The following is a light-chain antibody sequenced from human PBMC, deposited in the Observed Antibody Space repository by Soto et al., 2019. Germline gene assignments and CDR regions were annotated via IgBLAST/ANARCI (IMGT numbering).Light chain of an antibody. CDR1: SSDVGGYNF. CDR3: CSFVGTDSSFV. J-gene: IGLJ1*01. CDR2: DVT. Sequence: QSALTQPHSVSGSPGQSVTISCTGTSSDVGGYNFVSWYQQHPGKVPKLTIYDVTIRPSGVPDRFSGSKSGNTASLTISGLQADDEADYYCCSFVGTDSSFVFGSGTKLTVL. V-gene: IGLV2-11*01.